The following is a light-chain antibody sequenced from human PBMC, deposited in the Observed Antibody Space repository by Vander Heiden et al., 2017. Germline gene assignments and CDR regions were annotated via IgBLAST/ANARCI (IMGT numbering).Light chain of an antibody. J-gene: IGLJ1*01. CDR2: EVS. V-gene: IGLV2-23*02. CDR3: CSYAGSSTYV. Sequence: QSALTQPASVSGSPGQSITISRTGTSSGVGSYNLVSWYQQHPGKAPKLMIYEVSKRPSGVSNRFSGSKSGNTASLTISGLQAEDEADYYCCSYAGSSTYVFGTGTKVTVL. CDR1: SSGVGSYNL.